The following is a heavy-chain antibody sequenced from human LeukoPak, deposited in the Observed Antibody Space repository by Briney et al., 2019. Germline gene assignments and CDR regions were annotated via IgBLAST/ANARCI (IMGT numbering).Heavy chain of an antibody. CDR1: GYSFISYW. Sequence: GESLKISCEGSGYSFISYWIGWVRQMPGKGLEWIGIIYPGDSDTRYSPSFQGQVTISVDKSINTAYLQWSSLKASDTAMHYCARQSGNAFDIWGQGTMVTVSS. V-gene: IGHV5-51*01. J-gene: IGHJ3*02. CDR2: IYPGDSDT. CDR3: ARQSGNAFDI. D-gene: IGHD3-10*01.